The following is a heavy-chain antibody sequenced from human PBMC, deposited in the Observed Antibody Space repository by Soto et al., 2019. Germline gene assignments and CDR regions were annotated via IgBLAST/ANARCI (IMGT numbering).Heavy chain of an antibody. CDR1: GGTFSSYA. CDR3: ARVGGEGRVVPAAGDY. Sequence: ASVKVSCKASGGTFSSYAISWVRQAPGQGLEWMGGIIPIFGTANYAQKFQGRVTITADESTSTAYMELSSLRSEDTAVYYCARVGGEGRVVPAAGDYWGQGTLVTVSS. CDR2: IIPIFGTA. J-gene: IGHJ4*02. V-gene: IGHV1-69*13. D-gene: IGHD2-2*01.